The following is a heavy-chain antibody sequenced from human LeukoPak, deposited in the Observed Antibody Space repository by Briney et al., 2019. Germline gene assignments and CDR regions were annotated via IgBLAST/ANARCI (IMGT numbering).Heavy chain of an antibody. Sequence: GGSLRLSCAASGFTFSDFHMCWIRQAPGKGLEWVSFSSTSGSTIFYADSVKGRFTISRDNAKNSLYLQMNSLRAEDTAVYYCARERADALDIWGPGTMVNVSS. CDR1: GFTFSDFH. CDR2: SSTSGSTI. CDR3: ARERADALDI. J-gene: IGHJ3*02. V-gene: IGHV3-11*01.